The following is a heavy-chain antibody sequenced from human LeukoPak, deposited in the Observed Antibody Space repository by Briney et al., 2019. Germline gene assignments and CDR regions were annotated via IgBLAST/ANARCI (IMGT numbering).Heavy chain of an antibody. CDR1: GDTFTSYG. V-gene: IGHV1-69*05. CDR2: IIPIFGTA. D-gene: IGHD1-14*01. CDR3: ARDEGGNPFDY. J-gene: IGHJ4*02. Sequence: GASVKVSCKDSGDTFTSYGMSWVRQAPGQGLEWMGGIIPIFGTANYAQKFQGRVTITTDESTSTAYMELSSLRSEDTAVYYCARDEGGNPFDYWGQGTLVTVSS.